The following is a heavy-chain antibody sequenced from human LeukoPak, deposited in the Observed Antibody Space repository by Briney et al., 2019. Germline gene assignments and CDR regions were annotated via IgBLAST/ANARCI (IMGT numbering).Heavy chain of an antibody. J-gene: IGHJ5*02. CDR3: ARNIAGAYYGGNSGILDP. D-gene: IGHD4-23*01. CDR1: GYTFTSYG. V-gene: IGHV1-18*01. CDR2: ISAYNGNT. Sequence: ASVKVSCKASGYTFTSYGISWVRQAPGQGLEWMGWISAYNGNTNYAQKLQGRVTMTTDTSTSTAYMELRSLRSDDTAVYYCARNIAGAYYGGNSGILDPWGQGTLVTVSS.